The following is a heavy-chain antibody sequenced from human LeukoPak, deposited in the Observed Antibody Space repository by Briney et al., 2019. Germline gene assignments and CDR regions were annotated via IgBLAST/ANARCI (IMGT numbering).Heavy chain of an antibody. D-gene: IGHD6-19*01. CDR3: AKDRRALSSGWYSDY. CDR2: ISGSGGST. CDR1: GFTFSSYA. J-gene: IGHJ4*02. V-gene: IGHV3-23*01. Sequence: PGGSLRLSCAASGFTFSSYAMSWVRQAPGKGLEWVSAISGSGGSTYYADSVKGRFTISRDNSKNTLYLQMNSLRAEDTAVYYCAKDRRALSSGWYSDYWGQGTLVTVSS.